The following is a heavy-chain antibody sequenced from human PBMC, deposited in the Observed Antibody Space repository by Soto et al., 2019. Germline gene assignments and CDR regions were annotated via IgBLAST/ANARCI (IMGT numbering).Heavy chain of an antibody. CDR3: AREHGFSYGLNYFDP. CDR2: IYGSGST. CDR1: GGSINNYY. J-gene: IGHJ5*02. D-gene: IGHD5-18*01. V-gene: IGHV4-59*01. Sequence: PSETLSLICTVSGGSINNYYWSCIRQPPGKGLEWIGYIYGSGSTNYNPSLKSRVTMSVDTSKNQFSLNLSSVTAADTAVYYCAREHGFSYGLNYFDPWGQGTLVTVSS.